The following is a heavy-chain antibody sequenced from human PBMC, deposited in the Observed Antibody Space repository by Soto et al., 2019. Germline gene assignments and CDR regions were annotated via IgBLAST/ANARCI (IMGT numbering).Heavy chain of an antibody. V-gene: IGHV4-31*03. D-gene: IGHD3-10*01. Sequence: PSETLSLTCTVSGGSICSGGYYWSWIRQHPGKGLEWIGYIYYSGSTYYNASLKSRVTISVDTSKNQFSLKLSSVTAADTAVYYCARDQVAGVKKFDYWGQGTLVTVSS. CDR3: ARDQVAGVKKFDY. CDR2: IYYSGST. CDR1: GGSICSGGYY. J-gene: IGHJ4*02.